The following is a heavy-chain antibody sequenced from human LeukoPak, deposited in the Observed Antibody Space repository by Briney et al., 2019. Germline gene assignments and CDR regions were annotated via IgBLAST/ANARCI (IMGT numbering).Heavy chain of an antibody. CDR2: IYYSGST. D-gene: IGHD5-12*01. CDR3: ARHVIVPTTSTYYYFYMDV. V-gene: IGHV4-39*01. CDR1: GGSISSSSYY. Sequence: SETLSLTCTVSGGSISSSSYYWGWIRQPPGKGLEWIGSIYYSGSTYQNSSLKSRVTISVDTSKNQFSLKLSSVTAADTAVYYCARHVIVPTTSTYYYFYMDVWGKGTTVTISS. J-gene: IGHJ6*03.